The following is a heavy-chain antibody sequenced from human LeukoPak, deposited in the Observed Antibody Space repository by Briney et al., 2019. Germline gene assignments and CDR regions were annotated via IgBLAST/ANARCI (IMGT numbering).Heavy chain of an antibody. J-gene: IGHJ4*02. CDR3: ASPRYSGSHEVRGDY. D-gene: IGHD1-26*01. CDR2: IYYSGST. V-gene: IGHV4-39*07. Sequence: SETLSLTCTVSGGSISSSSYYWGWIRQPPGKGLEWIGSIYYSGSTYYNPSLKSRVTISVDTSKNQFSLKLSSVTAADTAVYYCASPRYSGSHEVRGDYWGQGTLVTVSS. CDR1: GGSISSSSYY.